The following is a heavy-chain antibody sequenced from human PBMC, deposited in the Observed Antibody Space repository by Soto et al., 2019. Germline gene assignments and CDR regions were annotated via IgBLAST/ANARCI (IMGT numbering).Heavy chain of an antibody. CDR3: ARRYGPGFDY. CDR1: GAYMRNDYYY. CDR2: IYYSGST. V-gene: IGHV4-61*01. D-gene: IGHD4-17*01. J-gene: IGHJ4*02. Sequence: SETLSLTCTVSGAYMRNDYYYWSWIRQPPGKGLEWIGYIYYSGSTNYNPSLKSRVTISVDTSKNQFSLKLSSVTAADTAVYYCARRYGPGFDYWGQGTLVTV.